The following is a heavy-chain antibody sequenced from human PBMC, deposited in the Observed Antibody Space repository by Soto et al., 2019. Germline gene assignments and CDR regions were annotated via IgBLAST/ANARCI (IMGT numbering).Heavy chain of an antibody. D-gene: IGHD6-25*01. CDR1: GGSISSYY. CDR2: IYYSGST. CDR3: VSSGSPRGWWFDP. Sequence: QVQLQESGPGLVKPSETLSLTCTVSGGSISSYYWSWIRQPPGKGLEWIGYIYYSGSTNYNPSLKSRVTISVDTSKNQFSLKLSSVTAADTAVYYCVSSGSPRGWWFDPWGQGTLVTVSS. J-gene: IGHJ5*02. V-gene: IGHV4-59*01.